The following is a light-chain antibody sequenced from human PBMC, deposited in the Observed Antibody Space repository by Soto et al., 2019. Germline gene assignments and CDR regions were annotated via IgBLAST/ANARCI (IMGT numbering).Light chain of an antibody. CDR1: SSDIGAYNF. J-gene: IGLJ2*01. Sequence: QSVLTQPASVSGSPGQSITISCTGTSSDIGAYNFVSWYQQHPGKAPKLMLYDVNIRPSGVSNRFSGSKSGNTASPTISGLQAEDEADYYCTSWTTSTTMIFGGGTQLTVL. CDR2: DVN. CDR3: TSWTTSTTMI. V-gene: IGLV2-14*03.